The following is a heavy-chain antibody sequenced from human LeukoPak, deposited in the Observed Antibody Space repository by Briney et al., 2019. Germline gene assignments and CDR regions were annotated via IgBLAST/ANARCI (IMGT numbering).Heavy chain of an antibody. D-gene: IGHD3-9*01. J-gene: IGHJ6*03. CDR3: AREDILTGYYSYYYYYYMDV. Sequence: TGGSLRLSCAASGFTVSSNSMSWVRQAPGKGLEWVSGINWNGGSTGYADSVKGRFTISRDNAKNSLYLQMNSLRAEDTALYYCAREDILTGYYSYYYYYYMDVWGKGTTVTVSS. CDR1: GFTVSSNS. V-gene: IGHV3-20*04. CDR2: INWNGGST.